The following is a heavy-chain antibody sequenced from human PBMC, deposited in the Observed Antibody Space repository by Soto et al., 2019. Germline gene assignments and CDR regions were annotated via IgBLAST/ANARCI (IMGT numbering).Heavy chain of an antibody. CDR1: GFTFSSYA. D-gene: IGHD3-16*02. CDR3: PKAVNASPSLDAYYFDY. CDR2: ISGSGGST. V-gene: IGHV3-23*01. J-gene: IGHJ4*02. Sequence: PGGSLRLSCAASGFTFSSYAMSWVRQAPGKGLEWVSAISGSGGSTYYADSVKGRFTISRDNSKNTLYLQMNSLRAEDTAVYSCPKAVNASPSLDAYYFDYWGQGTLVTVSS.